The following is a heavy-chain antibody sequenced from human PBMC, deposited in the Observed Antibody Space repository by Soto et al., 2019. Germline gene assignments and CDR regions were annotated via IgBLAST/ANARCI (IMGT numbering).Heavy chain of an antibody. V-gene: IGHV4-39*07. CDR3: ARGGGMTTVTTFDY. Sequence: PSETLSLTCTVSGGSISSSSYYWGWIRQPPGKGLEWIGSINHSGSTNYNPSLKSRVTISVDTSKNQFSLKLSSVTAADTAVYYCARGGGMTTVTTFDYWGQGTLVTVSS. CDR2: INHSGST. J-gene: IGHJ4*02. D-gene: IGHD4-17*01. CDR1: GGSISSSSYY.